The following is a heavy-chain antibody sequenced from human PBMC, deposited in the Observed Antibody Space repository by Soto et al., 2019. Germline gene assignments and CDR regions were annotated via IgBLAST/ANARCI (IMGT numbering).Heavy chain of an antibody. D-gene: IGHD5-18*01. CDR3: VSGYTWVGFDD. V-gene: IGHV4-39*01. J-gene: IGHJ4*02. CDR1: GDSISSSDYY. Sequence: QLQLQESGPGLVKPSETLSLTCTVSGDSISSSDYYWGWIRQPPGKGLEWIGNIYYSGSASYDPSRRXPXTXPXXTCKNPGSLKLNSVTAADTAGYIGVSGYTWVGFDDWGQGTLVTVSS. CDR2: IYYSGSA.